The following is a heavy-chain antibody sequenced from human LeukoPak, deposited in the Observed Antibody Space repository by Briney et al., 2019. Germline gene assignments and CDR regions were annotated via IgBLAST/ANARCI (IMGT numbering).Heavy chain of an antibody. CDR2: ISGSGGST. CDR1: GFTFSSYW. J-gene: IGHJ4*02. V-gene: IGHV3-23*01. CDR3: ARGPSGYHNT. Sequence: YPGGSLRLSCAASGFTFSSYWMSWVRQAPGKGLEWVSAISGSGGSTYYADSVKGRFTISRDNSKNTLYLQMNSLRAEDTAVYYCARGPSGYHNTGGQGTLVTVSS. D-gene: IGHD5-12*01.